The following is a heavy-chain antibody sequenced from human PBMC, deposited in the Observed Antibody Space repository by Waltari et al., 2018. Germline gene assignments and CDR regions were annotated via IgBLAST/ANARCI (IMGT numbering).Heavy chain of an antibody. Sequence: EVQLVESGGGLVQPGGSLRLSCAASGFTFSSYWMSWVRQAPGKGRELVANIKQDGSEKYYVDSVKGRFTISRDNAKNSLYLQMNSLRAEDTAVYYCARELSRTGTNRYYFDYWGQGTLVTVSS. V-gene: IGHV3-7*03. CDR3: ARELSRTGTNRYYFDY. CDR1: GFTFSSYW. D-gene: IGHD1-1*01. J-gene: IGHJ4*02. CDR2: IKQDGSEK.